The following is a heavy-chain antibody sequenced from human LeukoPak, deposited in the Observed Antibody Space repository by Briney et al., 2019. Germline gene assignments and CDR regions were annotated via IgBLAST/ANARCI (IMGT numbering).Heavy chain of an antibody. D-gene: IGHD3-10*01. V-gene: IGHV4-34*01. J-gene: IGHJ4*02. CDR1: GGSFSGYY. Sequence: PSETLSLTCAVYGGSFSGYYWSWIRQPPGKGLEWIGEINHSGSTNYNPSLKSRVTISVDTSENQFSLKLSSVTAADTAVYYCARGLRKVRGVIGYWGQGTLVTVSS. CDR2: INHSGST. CDR3: ARGLRKVRGVIGY.